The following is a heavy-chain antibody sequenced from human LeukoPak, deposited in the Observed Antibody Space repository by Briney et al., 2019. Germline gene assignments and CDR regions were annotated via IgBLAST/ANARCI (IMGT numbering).Heavy chain of an antibody. V-gene: IGHV3-30*02. CDR1: GFTFSSYG. CDR3: AKDQYSSNWYFPFDY. J-gene: IGHJ4*02. D-gene: IGHD6-13*01. Sequence: GGSLRLSCAASGFTFSSYGMHWVRQAPGKGLEWVAFIRYDGSNKYYADSVKGRFTISRDNSKNTLYLQMNSLRAEDTAVYYCAKDQYSSNWYFPFDYWGQGTLVTVSS. CDR2: IRYDGSNK.